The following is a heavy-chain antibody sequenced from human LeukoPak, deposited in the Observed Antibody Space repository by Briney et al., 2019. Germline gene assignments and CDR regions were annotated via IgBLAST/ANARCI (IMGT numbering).Heavy chain of an antibody. CDR1: GFTFSSYG. J-gene: IGHJ4*02. D-gene: IGHD5-24*01. CDR2: TQFDGSNK. V-gene: IGHV3-30*02. CDR3: AKDGGYNFDY. Sequence: PGGSLRLSCAASGFTFSSYGVHWVRQAPGKGLEWVAFTQFDGSNKYYADSVKGRFTISRDNSKNTLYLQMNSLRAEDTAVYYCAKDGGYNFDYWGQGTLVTVSS.